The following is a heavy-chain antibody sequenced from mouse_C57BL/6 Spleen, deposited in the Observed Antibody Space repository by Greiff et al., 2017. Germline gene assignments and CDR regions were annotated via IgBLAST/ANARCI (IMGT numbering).Heavy chain of an antibody. CDR2: IRNKANGYTT. CDR3: ASYEEGTGLYAMDY. D-gene: IGHD4-1*01. Sequence: EVQGVESGGGLVQPGGSLSLSCAASGFTFTDYYMSWVRQPPGKALEWLGFIRNKANGYTTEYSASVKGRFTISRDNSQSILYLQMNALRAEDSATYYCASYEEGTGLYAMDYWGQGTSVTVSS. J-gene: IGHJ4*01. V-gene: IGHV7-3*01. CDR1: GFTFTDYY.